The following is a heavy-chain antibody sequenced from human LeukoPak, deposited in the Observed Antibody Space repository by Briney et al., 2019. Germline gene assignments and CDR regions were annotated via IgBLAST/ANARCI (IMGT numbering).Heavy chain of an antibody. Sequence: SETLSLTYAVYGGSFSGYYWSWLRQPPGKGLEWIGEINHSGSTNYNPSLKSRVTISVDTSKNQFSLKLSSVTAADTAVYYCARFRGAVVPAAHLYYFDYWGQGTLVTVSS. CDR2: INHSGST. CDR1: GGSFSGYY. J-gene: IGHJ4*02. V-gene: IGHV4-34*01. CDR3: ARFRGAVVPAAHLYYFDY. D-gene: IGHD2-2*01.